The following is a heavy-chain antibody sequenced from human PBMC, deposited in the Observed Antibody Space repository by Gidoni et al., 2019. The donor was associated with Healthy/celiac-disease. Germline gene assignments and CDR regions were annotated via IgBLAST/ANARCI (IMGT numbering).Heavy chain of an antibody. CDR3: AKVGTMGWGDAFDI. D-gene: IGHD1-26*01. CDR1: GFTFSSYG. J-gene: IGHJ3*02. Sequence: QVQLVESGGGVVKPGRSLRLSFAASGFTFSSYGMHWVRQAPGKGLEWVAVISYDGSNKYYADSVKGRFTISRDNSKNTLYLQMNSLRAEDTAVYYCAKVGTMGWGDAFDIWGQGTMVTVSS. V-gene: IGHV3-30*18. CDR2: ISYDGSNK.